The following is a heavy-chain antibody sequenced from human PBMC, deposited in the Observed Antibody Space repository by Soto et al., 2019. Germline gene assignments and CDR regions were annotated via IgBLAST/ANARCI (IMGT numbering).Heavy chain of an antibody. Sequence: GGSLRLSCAASGFTFSSYAMNWVRQAPGKGLEWVSYISSSSSTIYYADSVKGRFTISRDNAKNSLYLQMNSLRDEDTAVYYCARPTTIFGVVPGDYWGQGTLVTVSS. CDR2: ISSSSSTI. J-gene: IGHJ4*02. CDR1: GFTFSSYA. D-gene: IGHD3-3*01. CDR3: ARPTTIFGVVPGDY. V-gene: IGHV3-48*02.